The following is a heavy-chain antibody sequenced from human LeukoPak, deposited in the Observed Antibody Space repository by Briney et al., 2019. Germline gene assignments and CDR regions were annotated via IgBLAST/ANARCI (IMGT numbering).Heavy chain of an antibody. D-gene: IGHD3-22*01. V-gene: IGHV3-21*01. CDR2: ISSSGAYI. Sequence: PGGSLRLSCAASGFTFSTYSMNWVRQAPGKGLECVSSISSSGAYIYYADSVKGRFTISRDNAKKSLYLQMNSLRAEDTAIYYCVGNYYDSSGLDYWGQGTLATVSS. CDR1: GFTFSTYS. J-gene: IGHJ4*02. CDR3: VGNYYDSSGLDY.